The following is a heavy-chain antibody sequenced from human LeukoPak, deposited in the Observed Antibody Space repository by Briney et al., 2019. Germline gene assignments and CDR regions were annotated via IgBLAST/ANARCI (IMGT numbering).Heavy chain of an antibody. Sequence: PGGSLRLSCAASGFTFSSYWMNWVRQAPGKGLECVASISSTSSYIYYADSVKGRFTISRDNAKNSLYLQMNSLRAEDTAVFYCARSGRQSSDYWGQGTLVTVSS. V-gene: IGHV3-21*01. CDR1: GFTFSSYW. CDR2: ISSTSSYI. J-gene: IGHJ4*02. CDR3: ARSGRQSSDY. D-gene: IGHD6-19*01.